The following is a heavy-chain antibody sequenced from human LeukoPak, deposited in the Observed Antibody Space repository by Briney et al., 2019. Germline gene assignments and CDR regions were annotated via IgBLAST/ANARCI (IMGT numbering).Heavy chain of an antibody. D-gene: IGHD4-17*01. Sequence: GGSLRLSCAASGFTFSSYGMHWVRQAPGKGLEWVAFIRCDGSNKYYADSVKGRFTISRDNSKNTLYLQMNSLRAEDTAVYYCAKDEYGDYKDYYYYYMDVWGKGTTVTISS. CDR2: IRCDGSNK. V-gene: IGHV3-30*02. CDR1: GFTFSSYG. J-gene: IGHJ6*03. CDR3: AKDEYGDYKDYYYYYMDV.